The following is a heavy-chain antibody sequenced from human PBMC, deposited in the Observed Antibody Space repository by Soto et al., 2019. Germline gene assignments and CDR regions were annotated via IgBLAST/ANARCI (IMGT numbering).Heavy chain of an antibody. J-gene: IGHJ4*02. D-gene: IGHD6-6*01. CDR1: GGTFSSYA. CDR2: IIPIFGTA. V-gene: IGHV1-69*13. Sequence: GASVKVSCKASGGTFSSYAISWVRQAPGQGLEWMGGIIPIFGTANYAQKFQGRVTITADESTSTAYMELNSLRAEDTAVYYCAKEKAASPAVDYWGQGTLVTVSS. CDR3: AKEKAASPAVDY.